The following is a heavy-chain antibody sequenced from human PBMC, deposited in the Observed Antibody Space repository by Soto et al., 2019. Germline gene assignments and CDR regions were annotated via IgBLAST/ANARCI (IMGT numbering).Heavy chain of an antibody. V-gene: IGHV3-30-3*01. CDR2: ISYDGSNK. Sequence: QVQLVESGGGVVQPGRSLRLSCAASGFTFSSYAMHWVRQAPGKGLEWVAVISYDGSNKYYADSVKGRFTISRDNSKNTLYLQMNRLRAEDTAVYYCAREYAYYGFDYWGQGTLVTVSS. D-gene: IGHD3-10*01. J-gene: IGHJ4*02. CDR3: AREYAYYGFDY. CDR1: GFTFSSYA.